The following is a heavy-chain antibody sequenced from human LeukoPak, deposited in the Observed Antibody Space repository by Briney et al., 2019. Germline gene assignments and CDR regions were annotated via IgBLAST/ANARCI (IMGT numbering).Heavy chain of an antibody. J-gene: IGHJ3*02. CDR1: GGSISSGGYY. D-gene: IGHD2-2*01. Sequence: SETLSLTCTVSGGSISSGGYYWSWIRQHPGKGLEWIGYIYYSGSTYYNPSLKSRVTISVDTSKNQFSLKLSSVTAADTAVYYCARGTVVVVPAARRTYDAFDIWGQGTMVTVSS. CDR2: IYYSGST. CDR3: ARGTVVVVPAARRTYDAFDI. V-gene: IGHV4-31*03.